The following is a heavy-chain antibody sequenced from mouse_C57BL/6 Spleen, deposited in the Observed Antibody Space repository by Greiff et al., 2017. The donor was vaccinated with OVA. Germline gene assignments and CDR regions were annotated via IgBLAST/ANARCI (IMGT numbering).Heavy chain of an antibody. D-gene: IGHD2-4*01. V-gene: IGHV3-6*01. CDR2: IRYDGST. CDR3: ARDDPYYDGYV. Sequence: ESGPGLVKPSQSLSLTCSVTGYSITSGYYWNWIRQFPGNKLEWMVYIRYDGSTNYNPSLKKRISITRDTSKNHCFLKLNSVTTEDAATYYCARDDPYYDGYVWGKGTTVTVSS. J-gene: IGHJ1*03. CDR1: GYSITSGYY.